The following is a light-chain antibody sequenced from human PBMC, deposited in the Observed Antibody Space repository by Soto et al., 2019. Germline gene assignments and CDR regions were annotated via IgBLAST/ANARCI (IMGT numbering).Light chain of an antibody. CDR3: QQSYSTPRT. J-gene: IGKJ1*01. Sequence: DIQMTQSPSSLSASVGYRVTITCGASQSIYNYLNWYQQKPGKAPQLLIFAASSLQSGVPSRFSGSESGTDFNLTISSLQPEDFATHYCQQSYSTPRTFGQGDQGGYQ. CDR1: QSIYNY. CDR2: AAS. V-gene: IGKV1-39*01.